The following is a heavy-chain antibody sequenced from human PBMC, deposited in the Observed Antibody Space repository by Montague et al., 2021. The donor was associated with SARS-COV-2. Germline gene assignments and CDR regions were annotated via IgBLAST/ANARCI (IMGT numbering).Heavy chain of an antibody. CDR1: GASLSGYY. CDR2: VHESGRT. V-gene: IGHV4-34*01. J-gene: IGHJ4*02. D-gene: IGHD5-12*01. Sequence: SETLSLTCSVNGASLSGYYWSWIRQPPGKGLQWIGEVHESGRTNYMPTLGSRVTMSVDTSKKQFSLSLSSVTAADTAVYYCARCSLDGGYSGYEVCYFDYWGQGTLVTVSS. CDR3: ARCSLDGGYSGYEVCYFDY.